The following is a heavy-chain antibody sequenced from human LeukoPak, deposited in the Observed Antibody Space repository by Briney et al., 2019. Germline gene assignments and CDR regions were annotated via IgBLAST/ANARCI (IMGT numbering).Heavy chain of an antibody. CDR1: GYTFTSYG. CDR3: ARDVRRYFDWLPLYNWFDP. V-gene: IGHV1-18*01. Sequence: SVKVSCKASGYTFTSYGISWVRQAPGQGLEWMGWISAYNGNTNYAQKLQGRVTMTTDTSTSTAYMELRSLRSDDTAVYYCARDVRRYFDWLPLYNWFDPWGQGTLVTVSS. CDR2: ISAYNGNT. D-gene: IGHD3-9*01. J-gene: IGHJ5*02.